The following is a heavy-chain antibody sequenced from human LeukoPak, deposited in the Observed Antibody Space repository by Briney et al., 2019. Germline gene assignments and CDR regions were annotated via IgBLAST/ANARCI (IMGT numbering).Heavy chain of an antibody. CDR2: IYYSGST. CDR1: GGSVSSGSYY. Sequence: SETPSLTCTVSGGSVSSGSYYWSWIRQPPGKGLEWIGYIYYSGSTNYNPSLKSRVTISVDTSKNQFSLKLSSVTAADTAVYYCARDLIDWFDPWGQGTLVTVSS. V-gene: IGHV4-61*01. CDR3: ARDLIDWFDP. D-gene: IGHD2-8*01. J-gene: IGHJ5*02.